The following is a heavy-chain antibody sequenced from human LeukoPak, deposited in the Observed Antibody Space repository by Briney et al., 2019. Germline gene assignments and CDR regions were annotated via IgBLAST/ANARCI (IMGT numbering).Heavy chain of an antibody. CDR2: IIPILGIA. V-gene: IGHV1-69*02. CDR3: ARQYCGGDCYSRAYYFDY. D-gene: IGHD2-21*01. J-gene: IGHJ4*02. Sequence: SVKVSCKASGGTFSSYTVSWVRQAPGQGLEWMGRIIPILGIANYAQKFQGRVTITADKSTSTAYMELGSLRSEDTAVYYCARQYCGGDCYSRAYYFDYWGQGTLVTVSS. CDR1: GGTFSSYT.